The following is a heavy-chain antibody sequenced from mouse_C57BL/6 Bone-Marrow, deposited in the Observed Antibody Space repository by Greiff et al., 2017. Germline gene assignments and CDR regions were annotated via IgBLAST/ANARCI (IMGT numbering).Heavy chain of an antibody. V-gene: IGHV1-19*01. J-gene: IGHJ2*01. CDR2: INPYNGGT. Sequence: EVQLQQPGAELVKPGASVKMSCKASGYTFTDYYMNWVKQSHGKSLEWIGVINPYNGGTSYNQKFKGKATLTVDKSSSTAYMELNSLTSEDSAVYYCARGRILVTTVWGYWGQGTTLTVSS. CDR3: ARGRILVTTVWGY. D-gene: IGHD1-1*01. CDR1: GYTFTDYY.